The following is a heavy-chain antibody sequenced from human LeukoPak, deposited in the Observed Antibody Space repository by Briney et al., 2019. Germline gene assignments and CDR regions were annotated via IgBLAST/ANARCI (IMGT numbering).Heavy chain of an antibody. CDR1: GAFISNYC. Sequence: SETLSLTCTVSGAFISNYCWSWIRQPPGKGLEWIGYIFYSGSINYNPSLKSRVTISVDMSKSLFSLNLRSVTAADTAVYYCARHGGTTMLRGVLADGFDVWGQGTVVTVSS. J-gene: IGHJ3*01. CDR2: IFYSGSI. CDR3: ARHGGTTMLRGVLADGFDV. V-gene: IGHV4-59*08. D-gene: IGHD3-10*01.